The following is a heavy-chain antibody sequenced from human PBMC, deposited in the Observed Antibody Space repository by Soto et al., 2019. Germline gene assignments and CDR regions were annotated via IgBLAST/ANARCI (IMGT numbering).Heavy chain of an antibody. V-gene: IGHV1-69*01. CDR2: IIPIFGTA. Sequence: QVQLVQSGAEVKKPGSSVKVSCKASGGTFSSYAISWVRQAPGQGLEWMGGIIPIFGTANYAQKFQGRVTITADESMSTAYMELSSLRSEDTAVYYCARDNPSVVVVAATPYNWFDPWGQGTLVTVSS. J-gene: IGHJ5*02. CDR3: ARDNPSVVVVAATPYNWFDP. CDR1: GGTFSSYA. D-gene: IGHD2-15*01.